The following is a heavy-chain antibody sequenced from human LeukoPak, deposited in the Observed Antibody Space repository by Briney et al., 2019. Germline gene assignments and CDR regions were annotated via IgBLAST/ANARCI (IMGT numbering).Heavy chain of an antibody. Sequence: GGSLRLSCAASGFIVSSNYMSWVRQAPGKGLECVSVIYSGESTYYAGSVNGRFTMSRDSSKNTLFLQLSSLRADDTAVYYWTRSHNSSWYGMDVWGQGTTVTVSS. CDR3: TRSHNSSWYGMDV. CDR1: GFIVSSNY. CDR2: IYSGEST. J-gene: IGHJ6*02. V-gene: IGHV3-66*01. D-gene: IGHD6-13*01.